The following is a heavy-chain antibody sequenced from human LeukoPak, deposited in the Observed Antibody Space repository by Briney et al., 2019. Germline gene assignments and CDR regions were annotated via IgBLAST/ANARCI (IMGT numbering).Heavy chain of an antibody. D-gene: IGHD3-3*01. J-gene: IGHJ4*02. CDR3: ARGALDYDFWSGYSYYFDY. Sequence: SETLSLTCTVSGGSISSYYWSWVRQRAGQGLEWLGRIYTSGSTNYNPSLNSRVTMSVDTSKNQFSLKLSPVTAADAPVYYCARGALDYDFWSGYSYYFDYWCQGTRVTVSS. CDR2: IYTSGST. CDR1: GGSISSYY. V-gene: IGHV4-4*07.